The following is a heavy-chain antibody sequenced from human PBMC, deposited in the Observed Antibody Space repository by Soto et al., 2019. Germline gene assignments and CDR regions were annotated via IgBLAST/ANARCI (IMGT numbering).Heavy chain of an antibody. V-gene: IGHV3-33*01. CDR2: IWYDGSNK. J-gene: IGHJ6*02. CDR1: GFTFSSYG. CDR3: XXXXWDPLDYYYGMDV. Sequence: ESGGGVVQPGRSLRLSCAASGFTFSSYGMHWVRQAPGKGLEWVAVIWYDGSNKYYADSVKGRFTISRGNSKNTLYLQMNSLRAEDTAVXXXXXXXWDPLDYYYGMDVWGQGTTVTVSS. D-gene: IGHD1-26*01.